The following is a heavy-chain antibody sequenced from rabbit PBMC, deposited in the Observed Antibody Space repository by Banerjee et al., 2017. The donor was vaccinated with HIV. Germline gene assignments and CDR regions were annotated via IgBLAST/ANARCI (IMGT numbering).Heavy chain of an antibody. J-gene: IGHJ4*01. CDR1: GFSFSSGYY. V-gene: IGHV1S45*01. D-gene: IGHD2-1*01. CDR3: ARDPYAVYGDRTCL. CDR2: IYAGSSGST. Sequence: QQQLEESGGGLVKPGGTLTLTCTTSGFSFSSGYYMCWVRQAPGKGLEWIACIYAGSSGSTYYASWAKGRFTISKTSSTTVTLQMTSLTAADTATYFCARDPYAVYGDRTCLWGQGTLVTVS.